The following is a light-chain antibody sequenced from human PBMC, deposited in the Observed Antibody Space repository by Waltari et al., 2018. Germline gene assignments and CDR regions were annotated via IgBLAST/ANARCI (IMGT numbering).Light chain of an antibody. J-gene: IGKJ1*01. CDR1: QSVLYSSTNKNY. CDR2: WAS. CDR3: QQYYSTLWT. V-gene: IGKV4-1*01. Sequence: DIVMTQSPDSLAVSLGERATINCKSSQSVLYSSTNKNYLAWYQQKPGQPPKLLIDWASTRESGVPDRFSGSGSGTDFTLTISSLQAEDVAVYYCQQYYSTLWTFGQGTKVEIK.